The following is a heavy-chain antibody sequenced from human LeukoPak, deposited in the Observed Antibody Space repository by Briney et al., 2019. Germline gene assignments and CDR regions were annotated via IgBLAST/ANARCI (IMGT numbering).Heavy chain of an antibody. CDR1: GFTFDDYA. V-gene: IGHV3-9*01. CDR2: ISWNSGSI. CDR3: AKDSATVTTWGWVDY. Sequence: PGGSLRLSCAASGFTFDDYAMHWVRQAPGKGLEGVSGISWNSGSIGHADSVKVRFTISRDNAKNSLYLQMNSLRAEDTALYYCAKDSATVTTWGWVDYWGEGTLVTVSS. D-gene: IGHD4-17*01. J-gene: IGHJ4*02.